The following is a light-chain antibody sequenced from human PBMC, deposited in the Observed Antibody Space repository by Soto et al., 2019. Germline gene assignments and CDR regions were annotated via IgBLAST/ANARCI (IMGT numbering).Light chain of an antibody. CDR2: AXX. V-gene: IGKV1-39*01. CDR3: QQSYKTPHT. Sequence: DIQMTQSPSSLSASVGDRVTITCRASQGVSAYLLWYQQREGTXPXLXXXAXXXLLXVVPSRFSGSGSGTNFTLTISSLQPEDFATYYCQQSYKTPHTFGQGTRLEIK. J-gene: IGKJ5*01. CDR1: QGVSAY.